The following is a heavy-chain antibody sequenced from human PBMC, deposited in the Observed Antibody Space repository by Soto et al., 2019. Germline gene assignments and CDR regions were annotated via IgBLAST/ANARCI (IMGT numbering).Heavy chain of an antibody. V-gene: IGHV4-34*01. CDR3: ARGLITGSHYSGGWYSFDS. CDR2: INHSGSA. Sequence: QVQLQQSGAGLLKPSETLSLTCAVYGESFSGYIWTWIRQTPGKGLQWIGQINHSGSASYNPSLNSRVTISVHTSNIQFSLELSSVTAADTAVYYCARGLITGSHYSGGWYSFDSWGQGTQVTVSS. J-gene: IGHJ4*02. CDR1: GESFSGYI. D-gene: IGHD6-19*01.